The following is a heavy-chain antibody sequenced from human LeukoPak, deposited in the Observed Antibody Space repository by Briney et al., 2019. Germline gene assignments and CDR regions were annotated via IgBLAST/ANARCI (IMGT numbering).Heavy chain of an antibody. CDR3: ARARLRFDY. Sequence: SETLSLTCTVSGGSVSSGSYYWSWIRQPPGKGLEWIGYIYYSGGTNYNPSLKSRVTISVDTSKNQFSLKLSSVTAADTAVYYCARARLRFDYWGQGTLVTVSS. D-gene: IGHD5-12*01. V-gene: IGHV4-61*01. CDR1: GGSVSSGSYY. CDR2: IYYSGGT. J-gene: IGHJ4*02.